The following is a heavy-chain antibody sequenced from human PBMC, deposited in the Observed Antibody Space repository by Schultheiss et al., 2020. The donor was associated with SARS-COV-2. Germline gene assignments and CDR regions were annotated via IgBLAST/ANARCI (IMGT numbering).Heavy chain of an antibody. CDR1: GYGISSGYY. CDR3: ARHGLSGGRQFDY. Sequence: SETLSLTCSVSGYGISSGYYWDWIRQSPGKGLEWIGSIYYSGSTSYNPSLKSRVTISVDTSKNQFSLKLKSVTGADTAVFYCARHGLSGGRQFDYWCQGTLVTVAS. J-gene: IGHJ4*02. V-gene: IGHV4-38-2*01. CDR2: IYYSGST. D-gene: IGHD2-15*01.